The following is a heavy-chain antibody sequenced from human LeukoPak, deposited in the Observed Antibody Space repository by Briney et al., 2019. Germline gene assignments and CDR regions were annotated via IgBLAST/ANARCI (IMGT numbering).Heavy chain of an antibody. J-gene: IGHJ4*02. V-gene: IGHV3-49*03. Sequence: GGSLRLSCTSSGFTFGTYAVSWFRQAPGKGLEWVAFIRSKTYGGATEYAASVKGRFTISRDDSKSIAYLQMNSLKTEDTAVYYCTRYSGRTDYWGQGTLVSVSS. CDR3: TRYSGRTDY. CDR1: GFTFGTYA. D-gene: IGHD5-18*01. CDR2: IRSKTYGGAT.